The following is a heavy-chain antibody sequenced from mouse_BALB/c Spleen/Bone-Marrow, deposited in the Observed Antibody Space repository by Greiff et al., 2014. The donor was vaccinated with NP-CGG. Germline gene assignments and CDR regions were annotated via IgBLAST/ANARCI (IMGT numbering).Heavy chain of an antibody. CDR3: TRKGALITHYYAVDY. V-gene: IGHV5-17*02. CDR2: ISSGSSTI. J-gene: IGHJ4*01. D-gene: IGHD2-4*01. Sequence: VQLKESGGGLVQPGGSRKLSCAASGFTFSSFGMHWVRQAPEKGLEWVAYISSGSSTIYYADTVKGRFTISRDNPKNTLFLQMTSLRSEDTAMYYCTRKGALITHYYAVDYWGQGTSVTVSS. CDR1: GFTFSSFG.